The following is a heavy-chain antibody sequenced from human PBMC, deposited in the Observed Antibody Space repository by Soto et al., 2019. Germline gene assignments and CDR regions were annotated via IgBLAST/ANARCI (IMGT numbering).Heavy chain of an antibody. CDR3: AKEDGYLSRAFDH. CDR2: IVPVFSTG. J-gene: IGHJ4*02. Sequence: QVQLVQSGAEVKKPGSSVKVSCKASGGTFRNSAFSWVRQAAGQGLEWMGGIVPVFSTGEYAQKFQGRVTIFADESTRTVYMELSSLRSEDTAVYYCAKEDGYLSRAFDHWGQGTLVTVSS. V-gene: IGHV1-69*01. D-gene: IGHD6-25*01. CDR1: GGTFRNSA.